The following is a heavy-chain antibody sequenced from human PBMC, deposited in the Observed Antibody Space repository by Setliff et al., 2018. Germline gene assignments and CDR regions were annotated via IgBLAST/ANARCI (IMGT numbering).Heavy chain of an antibody. D-gene: IGHD2-21*02. CDR3: ARESVVVVTTTNYYYYIDV. CDR2: ISAYNGNT. V-gene: IGHV1-18*01. Sequence: ASVKVSCKASGYTFTSYGISWVRQAPGQGLDWMGWISAYNGNTNYVQKLQGRVTMTTDTSTSTAYMELRSLRSDDTAVYFCARESVVVVTTTNYYYYIDVWGEGTTVTVSS. J-gene: IGHJ6*03. CDR1: GYTFTSYG.